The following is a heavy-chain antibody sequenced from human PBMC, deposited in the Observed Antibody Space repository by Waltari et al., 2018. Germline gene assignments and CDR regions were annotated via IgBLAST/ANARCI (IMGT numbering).Heavy chain of an antibody. D-gene: IGHD6-6*01. Sequence: QVQLQQWGAGLLKPSETLSLTCAVYGGSFSGYYWSWIRQPPGKGLEWIGEINHSGSTNYNPSLKSRVTISVDTSKNQFSLKLSSVTAADTAVYYCARVHPYSSSSGPDYWGQGTLVTVSS. CDR2: INHSGST. V-gene: IGHV4-34*01. J-gene: IGHJ4*02. CDR1: GGSFSGYY. CDR3: ARVHPYSSSSGPDY.